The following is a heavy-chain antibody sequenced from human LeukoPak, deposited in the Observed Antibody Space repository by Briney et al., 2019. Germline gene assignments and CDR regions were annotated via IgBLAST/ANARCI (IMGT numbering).Heavy chain of an antibody. Sequence: GGSLRLSCAASGFTFDDYAMHWVRQAPGKGLEWVSLISWDGGSTYYADSVKGRFTISRDNSKNSLYLQMNSLRAEDTALYYCAKARVGSSGLYYFDYWAREPWSPSPQ. CDR2: ISWDGGST. J-gene: IGHJ4*02. CDR1: GFTFDDYA. CDR3: AKARVGSSGLYYFDY. D-gene: IGHD3-22*01. V-gene: IGHV3-43D*04.